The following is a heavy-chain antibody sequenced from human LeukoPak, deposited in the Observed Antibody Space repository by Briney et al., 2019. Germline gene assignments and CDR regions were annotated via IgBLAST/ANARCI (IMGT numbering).Heavy chain of an antibody. D-gene: IGHD3-3*01. Sequence: GGSLRLSCAASGFTFSSYGMHWVRQAPGKGLEWVAVIWYDGSNKYYADSVKGRFTISRDNSKNTLYLQMNSLRAEDTAVYYCAKYAGIYDFWSGYYIGYWGQGTLVTVSS. J-gene: IGHJ4*02. CDR2: IWYDGSNK. V-gene: IGHV3-33*06. CDR3: AKYAGIYDFWSGYYIGY. CDR1: GFTFSSYG.